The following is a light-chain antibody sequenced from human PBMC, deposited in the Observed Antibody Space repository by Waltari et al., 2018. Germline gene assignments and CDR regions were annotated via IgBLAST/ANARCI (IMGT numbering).Light chain of an antibody. CDR2: GAS. V-gene: IGKV3-20*01. CDR3: QQYVSSLWT. CDR1: QSVSNF. J-gene: IGKJ1*01. Sequence: IVLTQSPATLSLSPGERATLSCRASQSVSNFLAWYQQKPGQAPRLLIYGASSRATGIPDRFSGSGSGTDFTLTISRLEPEDFAVYYCQQYVSSLWTFGQGTKVEIK.